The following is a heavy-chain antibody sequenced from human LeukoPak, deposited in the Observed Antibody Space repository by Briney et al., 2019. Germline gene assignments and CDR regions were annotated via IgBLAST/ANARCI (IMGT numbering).Heavy chain of an antibody. CDR3: ARGEYSYDDY. J-gene: IGHJ4*02. CDR1: GGSISSYY. D-gene: IGHD5-18*01. Sequence: SETLSLTCTVSGGSISSYYWSWIRQPAGKGLEWIGRMYTTGSTNYNPSLKSRATISADTSKNQFSLKVSSVTAADTAVYYCARGEYSYDDYWGQGTLVTVSS. CDR2: MYTTGST. V-gene: IGHV4-4*07.